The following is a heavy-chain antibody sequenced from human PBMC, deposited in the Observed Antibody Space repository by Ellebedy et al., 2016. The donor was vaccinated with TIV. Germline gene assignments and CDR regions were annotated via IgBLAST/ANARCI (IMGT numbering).Heavy chain of an antibody. V-gene: IGHV3-33*01. CDR2: IWYDGSNI. CDR3: ATERRNYYNGMDV. D-gene: IGHD2/OR15-2a*01. J-gene: IGHJ6*02. CDR1: GSTFSKYG. Sequence: PGESLKISCAASGSTFSKYGMHWVRQAPGKGLEWVADIWYDGSNIYYADSVKGRFTISRDNSENTLYLQMNSLRAEDTGVYYCATERRNYYNGMDVWGQGTTVTVSS.